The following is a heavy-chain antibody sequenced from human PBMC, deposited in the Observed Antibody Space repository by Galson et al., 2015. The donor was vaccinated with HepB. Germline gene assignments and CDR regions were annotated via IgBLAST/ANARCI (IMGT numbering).Heavy chain of an antibody. D-gene: IGHD3-9*01. CDR3: ARTAYDILTGYYPTWVDY. J-gene: IGHJ4*02. CDR1: GFTFSSYW. V-gene: IGHV3-7*03. CDR2: IKQDGSEK. Sequence: LRLSCAASGFTFSSYWMSWVRQAPGKGLEWVANIKQDGSEKYYVDSVKGRFTISRDNAKNSLYLQMNSLRAEDTAVYYCARTAYDILTGYYPTWVDYWGQGTLVTVSS.